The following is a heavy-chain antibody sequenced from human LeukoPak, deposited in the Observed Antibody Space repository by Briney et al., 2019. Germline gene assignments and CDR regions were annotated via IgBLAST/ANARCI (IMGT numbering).Heavy chain of an antibody. CDR2: IYYSGST. D-gene: IGHD1-26*01. V-gene: IGHV4-59*08. CDR3: ARLGSGSYRLFDY. CDR1: GGSISSYY. Sequence: SETLSLTCTVSGGSISSYYWSWIRQPPGKGLGWIGYIYYSGSTNYNPSLKSRVTISVDTSKNQFSLKLSSVTAADTAVYYCARLGSGSYRLFDYWGQGTLVTVSS. J-gene: IGHJ4*02.